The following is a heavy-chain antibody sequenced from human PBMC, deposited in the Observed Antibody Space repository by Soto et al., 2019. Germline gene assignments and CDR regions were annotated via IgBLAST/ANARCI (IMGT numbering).Heavy chain of an antibody. CDR1: GYSISSGDY. V-gene: IGHV4-38-2*01. CDR2: IYHGGST. D-gene: IGHD3-22*01. CDR3: ARVGPWVPYYYDSSPYTFEKWFDP. J-gene: IGHJ5*02. Sequence: PXETLSLPCAVSGYSISSGDYWGWLRQPPGNGREWIVIIYHGGSTYYNPSLNSRVTLSIDMTNNHVSLILNSVTAADTAVYYCARVGPWVPYYYDSSPYTFEKWFDPWARGTLVTVSS.